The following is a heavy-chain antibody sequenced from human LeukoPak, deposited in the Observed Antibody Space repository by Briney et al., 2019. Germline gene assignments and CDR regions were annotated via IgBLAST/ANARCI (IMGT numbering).Heavy chain of an antibody. Sequence: GRSQTLARAGSGFTFSNYWMSSARLAPGKGLEWVAKINIEGGVKYYVDSVKGQFTISRDNVKNSLYLQMNTLRAEDSAVYFCARVRESFDFWSGYEDVFDVWGQGTMVTVSS. CDR2: INIEGGVK. J-gene: IGHJ3*01. CDR3: ARVRESFDFWSGYEDVFDV. V-gene: IGHV3-7*01. CDR1: GFTFSNYW. D-gene: IGHD3-3*01.